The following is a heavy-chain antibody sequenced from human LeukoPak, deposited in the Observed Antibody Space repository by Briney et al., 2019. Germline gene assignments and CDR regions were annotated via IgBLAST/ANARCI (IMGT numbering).Heavy chain of an antibody. V-gene: IGHV4-34*01. CDR1: GGSFRGYY. CDR2: IYHSGRT. J-gene: IGHJ3*02. Sequence: SETLSLTCAVSGGSFRGYYWSWIRPPPGKGLEWIGEIYHSGRTNYNPSLQSRVTISVDTSKNQFSLKLSSVTAADTAVYYCARGSHYYGSGSYYKDPDAFDIWSQGTMVTVSS. CDR3: ARGSHYYGSGSYYKDPDAFDI. D-gene: IGHD3-10*01.